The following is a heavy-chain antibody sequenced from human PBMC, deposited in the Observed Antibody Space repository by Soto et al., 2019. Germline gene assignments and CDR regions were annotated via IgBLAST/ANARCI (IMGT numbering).Heavy chain of an antibody. D-gene: IGHD3-10*01. CDR3: ARNRLRQYYYGMDV. Sequence: PGESLKISCQGSGYSFANYWIAWVRQMPGKGLEWVGVIYPCDSDTRYSPSFRGQVTISADKSISHVYLQWSGLKASDTAMYYCARNRLRQYYYGMDVWGQGTTVTVSS. CDR2: IYPCDSDT. CDR1: GYSFANYW. V-gene: IGHV5-51*01. J-gene: IGHJ6*02.